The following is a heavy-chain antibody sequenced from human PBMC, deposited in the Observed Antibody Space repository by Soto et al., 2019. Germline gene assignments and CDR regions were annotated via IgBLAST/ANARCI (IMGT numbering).Heavy chain of an antibody. CDR3: ARDGEGRGYYDSSGYYYRDAFDI. Sequence: QVQLVQSGAEVKKPGSSVKVSCKASGGTFSSYAISWVRQAPGQGLEWMGGIIPIFGTANYAQKFQGRVTITADESTSTAYMELSSLRSEDTAVYYCARDGEGRGYYDSSGYYYRDAFDIWGQGTMVPVSS. CDR2: IIPIFGTA. CDR1: GGTFSSYA. J-gene: IGHJ3*02. D-gene: IGHD3-22*01. V-gene: IGHV1-69*01.